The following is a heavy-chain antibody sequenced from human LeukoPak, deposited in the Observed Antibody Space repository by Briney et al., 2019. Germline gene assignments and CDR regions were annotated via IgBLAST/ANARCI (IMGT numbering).Heavy chain of an antibody. CDR2: ISGSGGST. CDR1: GFTVSSNY. J-gene: IGHJ4*02. V-gene: IGHV3-23*01. D-gene: IGHD2-2*01. CDR3: AKGSGGRYQLLSYYFDY. Sequence: GGSLRLSCAASGFTVSSNYMSWVRQAPGKGLEWVSAISGSGGSTYYADSVKGRFTISRDNSKNTLYLQMNSLRAEDTAVYYCAKGSGGRYQLLSYYFDYWGQGTLVTVSS.